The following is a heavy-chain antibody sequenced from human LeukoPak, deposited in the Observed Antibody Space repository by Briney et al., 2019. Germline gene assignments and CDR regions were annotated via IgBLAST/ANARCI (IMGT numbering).Heavy chain of an antibody. CDR3: ARHGGSPRDFDY. Sequence: PGGSLRLSCAASGFTFSSYAMSWVRQAPGKGLEWVSAISGSGGSTYYADSVKGRFTISRDNSKNTLYLQMNSLKASDTAIYYCARHGGSPRDFDYWGQGTLVTVSS. CDR2: ISGSGGST. J-gene: IGHJ4*02. CDR1: GFTFSSYA. D-gene: IGHD1-26*01. V-gene: IGHV3-23*01.